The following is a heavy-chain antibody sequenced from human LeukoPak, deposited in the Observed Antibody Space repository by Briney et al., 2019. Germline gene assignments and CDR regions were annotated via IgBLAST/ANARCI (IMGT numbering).Heavy chain of an antibody. V-gene: IGHV3-23*01. CDR2: INGNGGGS. J-gene: IGHJ6*02. D-gene: IGHD3-3*01. CDR1: GFTFSDHA. Sequence: PGGSLRLSCAASGFTFSDHAMSWVRQAPAKGLEWVSSINGNGGGSYYIDSVKGRFTISRDNSKNTLYLQMNSLRAEDTAVYYCARERPSITIFGVVASYGMDVWGQGTTVTVSS. CDR3: ARERPSITIFGVVASYGMDV.